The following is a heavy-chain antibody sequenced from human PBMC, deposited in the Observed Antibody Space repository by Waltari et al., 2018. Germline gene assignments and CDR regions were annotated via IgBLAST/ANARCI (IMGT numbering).Heavy chain of an antibody. D-gene: IGHD2-15*01. CDR2: IYHGGST. CDR3: ASTYCSGGSCSRFVGVWYFDL. Sequence: QVQLQESGPGLVKPSETLSLTRAVSGYSISSGYSWGWIRQPQGKGREWIGSIYHGGSTYYNPSLKRRVTISVDTSKNQFSLKLSSVTAADTAVYYCASTYCSGGSCSRFVGVWYFDLWGRGTLVTVSS. J-gene: IGHJ2*01. CDR1: GYSISSGYS. V-gene: IGHV4-38-2*01.